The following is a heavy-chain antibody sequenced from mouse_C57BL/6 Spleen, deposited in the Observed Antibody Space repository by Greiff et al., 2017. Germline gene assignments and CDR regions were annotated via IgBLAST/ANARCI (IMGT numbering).Heavy chain of an antibody. Sequence: QVQLQQSGPELVKPGASVKISCKASGYAFSSSWMNWVKQRPGKGLEWIGRIYPGDGDTNYNGKFKGKATLTADKSSSTAYMQLSSLTSEDSAVYFCARGEDYREYFDYWGQGTTLTVSS. CDR2: IYPGDGDT. CDR1: GYAFSSSW. J-gene: IGHJ2*01. D-gene: IGHD2-4*01. CDR3: ARGEDYREYFDY. V-gene: IGHV1-82*01.